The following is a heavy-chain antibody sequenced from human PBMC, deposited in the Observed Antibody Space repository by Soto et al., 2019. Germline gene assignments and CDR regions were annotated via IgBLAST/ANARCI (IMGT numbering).Heavy chain of an antibody. Sequence: SETLSLTCAVCGGSFSGYYWSWIRQPPGKGLEWIGEINHSGSTNYNPSLKSRVTISVDTSKNQFSLKLSSVTAADTAVYYCARVSNYDFWSGYYTGEGYYYGMDVWGQGTTVTVSS. J-gene: IGHJ6*02. CDR2: INHSGST. V-gene: IGHV4-34*01. D-gene: IGHD3-3*01. CDR3: ARVSNYDFWSGYYTGEGYYYGMDV. CDR1: GGSFSGYY.